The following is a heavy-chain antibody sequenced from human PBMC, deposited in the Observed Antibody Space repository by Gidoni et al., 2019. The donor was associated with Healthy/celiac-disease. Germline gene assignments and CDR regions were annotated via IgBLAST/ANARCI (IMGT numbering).Heavy chain of an antibody. CDR3: ARDGAAAGIGDYYYYGTDV. D-gene: IGHD6-13*01. J-gene: IGHJ6*02. V-gene: IGHV3-33*01. CDR2: IWYDGSNK. Sequence: QVQLVESGGGVVQPGRSLRLSCAASGFTFSSYGMHWVRQAPGKGLEGGAVIWYDGSNKYYADSVKGRFTISRDNSKNTLYLQMNSLRAEDTAVYYCARDGAAAGIGDYYYYGTDVWGQGTTVTVSS. CDR1: GFTFSSYG.